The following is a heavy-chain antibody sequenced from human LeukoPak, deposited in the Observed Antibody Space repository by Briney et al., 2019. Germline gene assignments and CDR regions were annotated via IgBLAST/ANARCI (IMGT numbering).Heavy chain of an antibody. CDR2: IYSGGST. CDR3: ARAPYDFWSGLGY. D-gene: IGHD3-3*01. J-gene: IGHJ4*02. Sequence: GGSLRLSCAASGFTVSSNYMSWVRQAPGKGLEWVSVIYSGGSTYYADSVKGRFTISRDNSKNTLYLQMSSLRAEDTAVYYCARAPYDFWSGLGYWGQGTLVTVSS. V-gene: IGHV3-66*02. CDR1: GFTVSSNY.